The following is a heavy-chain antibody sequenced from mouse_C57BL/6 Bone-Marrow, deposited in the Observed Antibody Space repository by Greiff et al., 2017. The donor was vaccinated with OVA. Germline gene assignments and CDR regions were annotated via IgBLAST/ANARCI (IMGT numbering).Heavy chain of an antibody. CDR1: GYTFTSYW. J-gene: IGHJ4*01. CDR3: ARYPYYDGSSYRAMDY. Sequence: QVQLQQPGTELVKPGASVKLSCKASGYTFTSYWMHWVKQRPGQGLEWIGNINPSNGGTNYNEKFKSKATLTVDKSSSTAYMKLSSLTSEDSAVYYCARYPYYDGSSYRAMDYWGQGTSVTVSS. D-gene: IGHD1-1*01. CDR2: INPSNGGT. V-gene: IGHV1-53*01.